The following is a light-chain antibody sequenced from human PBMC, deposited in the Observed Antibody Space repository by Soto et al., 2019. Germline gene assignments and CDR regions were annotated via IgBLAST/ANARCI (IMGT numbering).Light chain of an antibody. Sequence: EIVLTHFPGTLSLSPGERATLSCRASQSVSNNYLAWYQQKPGQAPRLVIFGASNRATGIPDRFSASGSGTEFTLTISRLEPEDVAVYYCKQYATSPLTFGHGTKVEI. CDR1: QSVSNNY. J-gene: IGKJ1*01. CDR2: GAS. CDR3: KQYATSPLT. V-gene: IGKV3-20*01.